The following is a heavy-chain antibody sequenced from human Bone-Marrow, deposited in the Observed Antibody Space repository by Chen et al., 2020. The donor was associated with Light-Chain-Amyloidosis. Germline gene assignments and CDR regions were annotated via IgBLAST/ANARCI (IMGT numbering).Heavy chain of an antibody. Sequence: EVLLEQSVPQVNESGESRNISGKGSGYIFPNYWIGWVRQMPGKGLEWMGVIYPDDSDARYSPSFEGQVTISADKSITTAYLQWRSLKASDTAMYYCARRRDGYNFDYWGQGTLVTVSS. V-gene: IGHV5-51*01. J-gene: IGHJ4*02. CDR1: GYIFPNYW. D-gene: IGHD5-12*01. CDR3: ARRRDGYNFDY. CDR2: IYPDDSDA.